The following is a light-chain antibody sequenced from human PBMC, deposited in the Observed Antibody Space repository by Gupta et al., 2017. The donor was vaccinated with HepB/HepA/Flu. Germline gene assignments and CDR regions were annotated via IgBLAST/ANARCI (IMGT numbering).Light chain of an antibody. CDR1: YSNIGDNA. CDR3: AAWDDSLNGLV. V-gene: IGLV1-44*01. Sequence: QSVLSQPPSASGPPGQRVPISCSGSYSNIGDNAVNWYQHLPGTAPKLLIYSNNQRPSGVPDRFSGSKSGTSASLAISGLQSEDEADYYCAAWDDSLNGLVLGGGTKLTVL. CDR2: SNN. J-gene: IGLJ3*02.